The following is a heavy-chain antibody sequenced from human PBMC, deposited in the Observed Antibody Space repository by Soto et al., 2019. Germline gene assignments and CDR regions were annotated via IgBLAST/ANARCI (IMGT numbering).Heavy chain of an antibody. CDR1: GYTFTGYY. D-gene: IGHD5-12*01. V-gene: IGHV1-2*02. J-gene: IGHJ6*02. CDR3: ARGPYIVATIYYYYYGMDV. Sequence: GASVKVSCKASGYTFTGYYIHWVRQAPGQGLEWMGWINPNSGGTNYAQKFQGRVTMTRDTSISTAYMELSRLRSDDTAVYYCARGPYIVATIYYYYYGMDVWGQGPTITVYS. CDR2: INPNSGGT.